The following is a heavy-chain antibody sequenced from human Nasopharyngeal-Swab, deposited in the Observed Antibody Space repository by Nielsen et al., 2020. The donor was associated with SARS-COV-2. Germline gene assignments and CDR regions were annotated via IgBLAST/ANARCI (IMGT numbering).Heavy chain of an antibody. J-gene: IGHJ4*02. V-gene: IGHV3-23*01. CDR1: GYSFRNYG. CDR2: IVGSGDICVSGGST. CDR3: AKDLRGPYFF. Sequence: GESLKISCVASGYSFRNYGMSWVRQAPGKGPEWVAAIVGSGDICVSGGSTYYADSVKGRFTISRDNSKNTLSLQMNSLRAEDTAVYYCAKDLRGPYFFWGQGTLVTVSS. D-gene: IGHD2/OR15-2a*01.